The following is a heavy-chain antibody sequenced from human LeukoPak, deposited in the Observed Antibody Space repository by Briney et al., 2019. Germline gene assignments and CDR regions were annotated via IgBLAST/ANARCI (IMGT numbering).Heavy chain of an antibody. CDR3: ARSPHILTGENFDF. CDR2: INPNSGGT. Sequence: ASVKVSCKASGYTFTGYYMHWVRQAPGQGLEWMGWINPNSGGTNYAQKFQGRVTMTRDTSISTAYMELSRLRSDDTAVFYCARSPHILTGENFDFWGQGTLVTVSS. CDR1: GYTFTGYY. V-gene: IGHV1-2*02. D-gene: IGHD3-9*01. J-gene: IGHJ4*02.